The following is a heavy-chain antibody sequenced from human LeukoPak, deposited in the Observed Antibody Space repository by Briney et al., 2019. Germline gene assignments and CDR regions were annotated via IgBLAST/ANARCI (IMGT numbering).Heavy chain of an antibody. Sequence: PGRSLRLSWEASGFTFSNYGLHCVRQTPGKGLEWVAAISSDRDEKHYADSVKGRFTISRDNSKSTLYLQMNSLRAEDTALYYCAREGHYDILTGYSPLEYYFYYMDVWGKGTTVTVSS. D-gene: IGHD3-9*01. V-gene: IGHV3-30*04. CDR3: AREGHYDILTGYSPLEYYFYYMDV. CDR1: GFTFSNYG. CDR2: ISSDRDEK. J-gene: IGHJ6*03.